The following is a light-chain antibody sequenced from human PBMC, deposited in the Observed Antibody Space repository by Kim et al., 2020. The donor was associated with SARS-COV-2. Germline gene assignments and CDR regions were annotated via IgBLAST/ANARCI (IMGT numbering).Light chain of an antibody. Sequence: SPGERATISCRASQSVSSYLAWYQQKPGQAPRLLIYDASNRATGIPARFSGSGSGTDFTLTISSLEPEDFAVYYCQQRSNWPPLTFGGGTKVDIK. V-gene: IGKV3-11*01. CDR2: DAS. CDR3: QQRSNWPPLT. CDR1: QSVSSY. J-gene: IGKJ4*01.